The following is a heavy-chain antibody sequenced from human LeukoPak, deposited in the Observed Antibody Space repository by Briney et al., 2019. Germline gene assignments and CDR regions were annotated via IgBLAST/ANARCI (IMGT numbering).Heavy chain of an antibody. V-gene: IGHV4-4*07. CDR2: IYTSGST. J-gene: IGHJ4*02. CDR3: ARETRITIFGVVLYYFDY. Sequence: SETLSLTCTVSGGSISSYYWSWIRQPAGKGLEWIGRIYTSGSTNYNPSLKSRVTMSVDTSKNQFSLKVSSVTAADTAVYYCARETRITIFGVVLYYFDYWGQGTLVTVSS. D-gene: IGHD3-3*01. CDR1: GGSISSYY.